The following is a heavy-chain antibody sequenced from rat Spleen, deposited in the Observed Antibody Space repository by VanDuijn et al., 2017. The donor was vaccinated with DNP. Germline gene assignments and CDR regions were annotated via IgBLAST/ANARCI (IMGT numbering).Heavy chain of an antibody. CDR2: MWAGGST. J-gene: IGHJ2*01. Sequence: QVQLEESGPGLMQPSETLSLTCTVSGFSLASNGVGWVRQPLGKGLVWMGTMWAGGSTIYNSAVQSRLSISKDTSKSQVFLKMNSLQTEDTATYYCARDRRGYFDYWGQGAMVTVSS. D-gene: IGHD1-11*01. CDR3: ARDRRGYFDY. CDR1: GFSLASNG. V-gene: IGHV2-72*01.